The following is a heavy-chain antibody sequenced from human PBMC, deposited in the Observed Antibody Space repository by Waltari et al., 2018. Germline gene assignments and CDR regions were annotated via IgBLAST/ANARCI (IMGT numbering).Heavy chain of an antibody. J-gene: IGHJ6*02. CDR3: AREGAEQWVVEDYGMDV. D-gene: IGHD6-19*01. V-gene: IGHV3-21*02. CDR2: SGSSSSFM. CDR1: GFKFSAYA. Sequence: EVQLVESGGGLVKPGGSLRLSCVASGFKFSAYAMNWVRQAPGKGLEGVSSSGSSSSFMDYADSVRGRFTVVRDNAKNTLYLQMDTLRAEDTAVYYCAREGAEQWVVEDYGMDVWGQGTTVTVSS.